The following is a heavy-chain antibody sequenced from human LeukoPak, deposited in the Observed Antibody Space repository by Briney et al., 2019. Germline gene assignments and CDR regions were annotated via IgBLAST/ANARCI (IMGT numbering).Heavy chain of an antibody. D-gene: IGHD4-17*01. Sequence: GASLRLSCAASGFTFSSYGMHWVRQAPGKGLEWVAVISYDGSNKYYADSVKGRFTISRDNSKNTLYLQMNSLRAEDTAVYYCAKVKVTTYYYGMDVWGKGTTVTVSS. CDR2: ISYDGSNK. J-gene: IGHJ6*04. CDR1: GFTFSSYG. V-gene: IGHV3-30*18. CDR3: AKVKVTTYYYGMDV.